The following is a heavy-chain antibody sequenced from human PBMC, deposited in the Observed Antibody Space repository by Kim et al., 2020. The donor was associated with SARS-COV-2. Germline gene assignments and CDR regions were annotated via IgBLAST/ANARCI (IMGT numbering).Heavy chain of an antibody. CDR3: ARDAQSYYSGYDFFFDH. J-gene: IGHJ4*02. D-gene: IGHD5-12*01. Sequence: GGSLRLSCAASGFTLSSFSMNWVRQAPGKGLEWISHIGSGGGTVYSDSVKGRFTISRDNGKNSLYLQMNSLRDEDTALYYCARDAQSYYSGYDFFFDHWGQGTLVTVSS. V-gene: IGHV3-48*02. CDR1: GFTLSSFS. CDR2: IGSGGGTV.